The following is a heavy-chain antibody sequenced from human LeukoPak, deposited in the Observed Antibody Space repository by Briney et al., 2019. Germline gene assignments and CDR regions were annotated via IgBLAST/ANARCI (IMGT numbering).Heavy chain of an antibody. J-gene: IGHJ3*02. CDR3: ASHLVVVIATRGAFDI. V-gene: IGHV4-61*02. CDR1: GSISSGSYY. CDR2: IYTSGST. D-gene: IGHD2-21*01. Sequence: PSETLSLTCTVSGSISSGSYYWSWIRQPAGKGLEWIGRIYTSGSTNYNPSLESRVTISVDTSKNQFSLKLSSVTAADTAVYYCASHLVVVIATRGAFDIWGQGTMVTVSS.